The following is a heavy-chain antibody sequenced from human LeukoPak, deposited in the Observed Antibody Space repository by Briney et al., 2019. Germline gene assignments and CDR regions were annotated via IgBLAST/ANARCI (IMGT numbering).Heavy chain of an antibody. J-gene: IGHJ5*01. CDR3: ARMALDGGDSIGFDS. Sequence: ASVKVSCKASGYTFTGYYMHWVRQAPGQGLEWMGWINPNSGGTNYAQKFQGRVTMTRDRSINTAYMELSRLTSDDTAVYYCARMALDGGDSIGFDSWGQGTLVTVSS. CDR1: GYTFTGYY. D-gene: IGHD2-21*02. V-gene: IGHV1-2*02. CDR2: INPNSGGT.